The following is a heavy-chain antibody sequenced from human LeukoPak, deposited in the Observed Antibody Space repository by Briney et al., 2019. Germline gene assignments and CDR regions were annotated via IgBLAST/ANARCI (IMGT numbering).Heavy chain of an antibody. D-gene: IGHD3-10*01. CDR3: ARVGPFTPSSIWFGDRKRAFDI. Sequence: PGGSLRFSCAASGFTFSSYWMSWVRQAPGKGLEWVANVKQDGSEKYYVDSVKGRFTISRDNAKNSLYLQMNSLRAEDTAVYYCARVGPFTPSSIWFGDRKRAFDIWGQGTMVTVSS. CDR1: GFTFSSYW. V-gene: IGHV3-7*01. CDR2: VKQDGSEK. J-gene: IGHJ3*02.